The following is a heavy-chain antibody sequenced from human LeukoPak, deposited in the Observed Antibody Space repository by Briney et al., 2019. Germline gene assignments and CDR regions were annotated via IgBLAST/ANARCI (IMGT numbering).Heavy chain of an antibody. Sequence: GESLKISCKGSGYSFTNYWIGWVRQMPGKGLEWMGIIDPGDSDTRYSPSFQGQVTISADKSISTAYLQWSSLKASDTAMYYCARQIAVAGSFYFDYWGQGTLVTVSS. CDR3: ARQIAVAGSFYFDY. D-gene: IGHD6-19*01. CDR1: GYSFTNYW. CDR2: IDPGDSDT. J-gene: IGHJ4*02. V-gene: IGHV5-51*01.